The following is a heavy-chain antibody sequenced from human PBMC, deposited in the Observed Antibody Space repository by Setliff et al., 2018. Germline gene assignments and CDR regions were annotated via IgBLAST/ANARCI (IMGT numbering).Heavy chain of an antibody. D-gene: IGHD1-7*01. CDR1: GYSISSGYY. CDR2: IYHSGST. CDR3: ASVRDLELFDY. J-gene: IGHJ4*02. V-gene: IGHV4-38-2*01. Sequence: SSETLSLTCAVSGYSISSGYYWGWIRQPPGKGLEWIGSIYHSGSTYYNPSLKSRVTISVDTSKNQFSLKLSSVTAADTAVYYCASVRDLELFDYWGQGTLVTVS.